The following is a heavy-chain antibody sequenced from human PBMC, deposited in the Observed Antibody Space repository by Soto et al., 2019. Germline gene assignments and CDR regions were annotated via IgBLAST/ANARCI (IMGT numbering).Heavy chain of an antibody. CDR1: GFTFSSYW. D-gene: IGHD3-22*01. J-gene: IGHJ4*02. Sequence: PVGSLRLSCAASGFTFSSYWMSWVRQAPGKGLEWVANIKQDGSEKYYVDSVKGRFTISRDNAKNSLYLQMNSLRAEDTAVYYCARFYYDSSGNFDYWGQGTLVTVSS. CDR3: ARFYYDSSGNFDY. CDR2: IKQDGSEK. V-gene: IGHV3-7*03.